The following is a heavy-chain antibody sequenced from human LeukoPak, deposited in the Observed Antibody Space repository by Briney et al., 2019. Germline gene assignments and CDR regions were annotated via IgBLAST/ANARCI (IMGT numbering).Heavy chain of an antibody. CDR1: GGSISSSSYY. CDR2: IYYSGST. J-gene: IGHJ6*03. Sequence: PSETLSLTCTVSGGSISSSSYYWGWIRQPPGKGLEWIGSIYYSGSTYYNPSLKSRVTISVDTSKNQFSLKLSSVTAADTAVYYCARIGNNVGYYYYYFMDVWGKGTTVTVSS. CDR3: ARIGNNVGYYYYYFMDV. V-gene: IGHV4-39*07. D-gene: IGHD2-8*01.